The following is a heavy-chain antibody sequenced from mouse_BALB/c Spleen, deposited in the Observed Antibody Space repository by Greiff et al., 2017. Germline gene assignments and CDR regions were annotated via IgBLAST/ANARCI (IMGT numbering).Heavy chain of an antibody. CDR1: GFTFTDYY. V-gene: IGHV7-3*02. CDR2: IRSKANGYTT. D-gene: IGHD1-1*01. Sequence: EVQRVESGGGLVQPGGSLRLSCATSGFTFTDYYMSWVRQPPGQALEWLGFIRSKANGYTTEYSASVKGRFTISRDNSQSILYLQMNTLRAEDSATYYCARFYYGDNYYYAMDYWGQGTSVTVSS. J-gene: IGHJ4*01. CDR3: ARFYYGDNYYYAMDY.